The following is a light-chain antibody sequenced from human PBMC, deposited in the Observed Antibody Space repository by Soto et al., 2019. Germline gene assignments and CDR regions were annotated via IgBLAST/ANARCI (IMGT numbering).Light chain of an antibody. V-gene: IGKV1-39*01. CDR3: QQSFSPPYT. CDR1: QSLSSR. CDR2: ETS. J-gene: IGKJ2*01. Sequence: IQMTQSPSSLSASVGDRVTITCRASQSLSSRLTWYQQKPGEAPKLLIYETSSLHSGVPSRFSGSGSETYFTLTINSLQPEDLATYYCQQSFSPPYTFGQGTKLEIK.